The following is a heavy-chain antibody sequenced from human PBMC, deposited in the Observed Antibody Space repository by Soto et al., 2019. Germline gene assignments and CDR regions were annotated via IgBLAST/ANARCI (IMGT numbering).Heavy chain of an antibody. J-gene: IGHJ5*02. CDR1: GFTLRSYW. D-gene: IGHD6-13*01. CDR3: SRRGVVYQQLVRGMHRFDP. Sequence: EVQLVASGGGLAQPGESLTLSCAVSGFTLRSYWMHWVRHAPGKGLELVARIDSDVRSTNYADSVKGRFTISIDNAKNIVVLLMHSLAAEDSGVYFCSRRGVVYQQLVRGMHRFDPWGQGTLVTCPS. CDR2: IDSDVRST. V-gene: IGHV3-74*01.